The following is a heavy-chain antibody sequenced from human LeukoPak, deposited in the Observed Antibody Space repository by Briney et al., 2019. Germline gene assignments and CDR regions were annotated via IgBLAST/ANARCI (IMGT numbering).Heavy chain of an antibody. V-gene: IGHV3-48*01. J-gene: IGHJ4*02. Sequence: HPGGSLRLSCAASGFTFSIYSTNWVRQAPGKGLEWVSYTSSSSSTIYYADSVKGRFTISRDNAKNSLYLQMNSLRAEDTAVYYCARDYGSGSYYNPLDYWGQGTLVTVSS. CDR3: ARDYGSGSYYNPLDY. D-gene: IGHD3-10*01. CDR2: TSSSSSTI. CDR1: GFTFSIYS.